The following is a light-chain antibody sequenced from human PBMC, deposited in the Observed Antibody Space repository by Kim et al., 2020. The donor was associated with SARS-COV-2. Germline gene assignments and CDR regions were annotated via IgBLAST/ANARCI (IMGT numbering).Light chain of an antibody. CDR3: CSFTSSSTLV. V-gene: IGLV2-14*03. CDR2: DVT. Sequence: QSALTQPASMSGSPGQSITISCTGTSNDIGGYNYVSWYQHHPGKAPKLIITDVTKRPSGVSNRFSGSKSGNTASLTISGLQTEDEADYYCCSFTSSSTLVFVGGTKLTVL. J-gene: IGLJ3*02. CDR1: SNDIGGYNY.